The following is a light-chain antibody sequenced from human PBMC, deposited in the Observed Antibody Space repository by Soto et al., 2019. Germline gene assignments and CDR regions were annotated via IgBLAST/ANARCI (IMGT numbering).Light chain of an antibody. CDR3: QQYNEWPQT. CDR1: QSVSTY. J-gene: IGKJ1*01. Sequence: EIVMTQSPATLSVSPGERATLSCRASQSVSTYVAWYQQKPGQAPRLLTYGASARATGIPGRFSCSGSGTEFTLTISSLQSEDFAVYYCQQYNEWPQTFGHGTKVEIK. V-gene: IGKV3-15*01. CDR2: GAS.